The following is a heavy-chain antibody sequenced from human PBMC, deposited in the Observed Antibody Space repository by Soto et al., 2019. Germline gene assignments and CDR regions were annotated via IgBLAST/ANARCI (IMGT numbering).Heavy chain of an antibody. J-gene: IGHJ6*02. CDR3: AKVLSGYYRDYYYGMDV. V-gene: IGHV3-23*01. D-gene: IGHD3-3*01. CDR2: ISGSGGST. Sequence: GSLRLSCAASGFTFSSYAMSWVRQAPGKWLEWVSAISGSGGSTYYADSVKGRFTISRDNSKNTLYLQMNSLRAEDTAVYYCAKVLSGYYRDYYYGMDVWGQGTTVTVSS. CDR1: GFTFSSYA.